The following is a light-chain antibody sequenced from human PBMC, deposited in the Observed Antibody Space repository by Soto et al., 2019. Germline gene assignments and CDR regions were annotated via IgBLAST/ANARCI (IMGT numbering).Light chain of an antibody. CDR2: LGS. CDR3: MQDLQTPG. V-gene: IGKV2-28*01. CDR1: QSLLHHSNGNNY. J-gene: IGKJ3*01. Sequence: DIVMTQSPLSLAVTPGEPASISCRSSQSLLHHSNGNNYLDWYLQKPGQSPRLLIYLGSNRASGVTDRFSGSGSGTYFTLKIRRVEAEDVGVYYCMQDLQTPGFGPGTKVDIK.